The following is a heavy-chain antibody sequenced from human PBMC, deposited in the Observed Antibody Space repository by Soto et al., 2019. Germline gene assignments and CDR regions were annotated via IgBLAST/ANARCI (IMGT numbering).Heavy chain of an antibody. V-gene: IGHV4-61*01. CDR1: GGSVSSGSYY. D-gene: IGHD5-12*01. CDR2: IYYSGNT. J-gene: IGHJ4*02. CDR3: VRGGYVLWPNFDY. Sequence: SETLSLTCTVSGGSVSSGSYYWSWIRQPPGKGLEWIGYIYYSGNTHYNPSLKSRVTISVDTSMNQFSLNLDSVTAVDSAVYYCVRGGYVLWPNFDYWGQGTLVTVSS.